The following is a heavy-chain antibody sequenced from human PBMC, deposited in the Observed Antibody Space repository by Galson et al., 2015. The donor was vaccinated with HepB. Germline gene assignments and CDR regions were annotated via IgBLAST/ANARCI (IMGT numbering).Heavy chain of an antibody. D-gene: IGHD1-26*01. V-gene: IGHV6-1*01. Sequence: CAISGDSVSSNSAAWNWIRQSPSRGLEWLGRTYYRSKWYNDYAVSVKSRININPDTSKNQFSLQLNSVTPEDTVVYYCAKGGVGAISAHFDFWGQGTLVTVSS. CDR3: AKGGVGAISAHFDF. CDR2: TYYRSKWYN. CDR1: GDSVSSNSAA. J-gene: IGHJ4*02.